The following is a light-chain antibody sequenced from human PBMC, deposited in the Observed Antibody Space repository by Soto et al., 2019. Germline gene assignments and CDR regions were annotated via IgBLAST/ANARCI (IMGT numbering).Light chain of an antibody. CDR2: DAS. Sequence: EIVLTQSPSTLSVSPGERATLSCRASQSVSSYLAWYQQKPGQAPRLLIYDASYSATGIPARFSGSGSGTDFTLTTSSLEPEDFAVYYCQQRSDWPSFGQGTRLEIK. J-gene: IGKJ5*01. V-gene: IGKV3-11*01. CDR3: QQRSDWPS. CDR1: QSVSSY.